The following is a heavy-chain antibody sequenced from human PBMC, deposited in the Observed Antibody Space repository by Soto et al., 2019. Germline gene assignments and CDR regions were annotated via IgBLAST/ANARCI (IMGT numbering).Heavy chain of an antibody. CDR3: ARHGGSSPAAMWFKTDYYYYYYMDV. D-gene: IGHD2-2*01. Sequence: QLQLQESGPGLVKPSETLSLTCTVSGGSISSSSYYWGWIRQPPGKGLEWIGSIYYSGSTYYNPSLKSRVTISVDTSKNQFSLKLSSVTAADTAVYYCARHGGSSPAAMWFKTDYYYYYYMDVWGKGTTVTVSS. CDR1: GGSISSSSYY. V-gene: IGHV4-39*01. J-gene: IGHJ6*03. CDR2: IYYSGST.